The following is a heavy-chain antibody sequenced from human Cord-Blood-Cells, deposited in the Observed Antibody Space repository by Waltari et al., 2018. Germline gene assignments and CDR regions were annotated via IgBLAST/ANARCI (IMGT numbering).Heavy chain of an antibody. J-gene: IGHJ4*02. Sequence: EVQLVESGGGLVKPGGSLRLSCAASGFTFSSYSMNWVRQAPGKGRDWVSSISSSSSYIYYADSVKGRFTISRDNAKNSLYMQMNSLRAEDTAVYYCARDSGDYVWGSYRYFDYWGQGTLVTVSS. CDR2: ISSSSSYI. CDR1: GFTFSSYS. V-gene: IGHV3-21*01. D-gene: IGHD3-16*02. CDR3: ARDSGDYVWGSYRYFDY.